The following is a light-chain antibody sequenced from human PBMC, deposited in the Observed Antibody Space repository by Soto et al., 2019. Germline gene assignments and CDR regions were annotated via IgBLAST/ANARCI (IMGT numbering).Light chain of an antibody. CDR2: DAS. V-gene: IGKV3-20*01. CDR3: HQYALPPLT. Sequence: IVLTQSPGTLSLSPGERATLSCRASQSVPKSYLAWYQQRPGQAPRLLIYDASNRATGIPDRFSGSESGTDFTLTISRLEPEDFAVYYCHQYALPPLTFGQGTRLEIK. J-gene: IGKJ5*01. CDR1: QSVPKSY.